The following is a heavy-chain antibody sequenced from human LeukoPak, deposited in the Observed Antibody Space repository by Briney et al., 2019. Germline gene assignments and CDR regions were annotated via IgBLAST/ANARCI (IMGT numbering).Heavy chain of an antibody. CDR2: IYWDGDE. V-gene: IGHV2-5*02. J-gene: IGHJ4*02. Sequence: GSRPTLVNPTQPLTLTCIFSGFSLSSSGECVGWIRQPPTLALEAIAMIYWDGDERYSPSLKSRLTITKDTSKNQVVLTLTNMGPLDAATYFCAHRRGGPFFDTGGQGALVTV. D-gene: IGHD2-15*01. CDR3: AHRRGGPFFDT. CDR1: GFSLSSSGEC.